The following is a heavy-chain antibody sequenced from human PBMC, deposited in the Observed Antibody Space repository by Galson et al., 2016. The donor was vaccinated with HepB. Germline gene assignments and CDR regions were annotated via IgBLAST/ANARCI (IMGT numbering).Heavy chain of an antibody. Sequence: SETLSLTCTVSGGSIISNGYYWGWVRQPPGKGLEWIGSIYYSGTTYYNPSLKSRVTMSVDTSTNQFSLKLASVTAADTAVYYCARRNVARFDFWGQGTLVTVSS. CDR1: GGSIISNGYY. V-gene: IGHV4-39*01. J-gene: IGHJ4*02. CDR2: IYYSGTT. D-gene: IGHD2-8*01. CDR3: ARRNVARFDF.